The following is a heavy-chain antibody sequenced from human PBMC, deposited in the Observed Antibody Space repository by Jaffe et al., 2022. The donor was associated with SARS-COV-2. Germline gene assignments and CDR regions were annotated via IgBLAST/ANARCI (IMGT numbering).Heavy chain of an antibody. CDR1: GFSLSTSGVG. Sequence: QITLKESGPTLVKPTQTLTLTCTFSGFSLSTSGVGVGWIRQPPGKALEWLALIYWNDDKRYSPSLKSRLTITKDTSKNQVVLTMTNMDPVDTATYYCAHTEYYYDSSGLPPEPFDYWGQGTLVTVSS. V-gene: IGHV2-5*01. D-gene: IGHD3-22*01. CDR3: AHTEYYYDSSGLPPEPFDY. J-gene: IGHJ4*02. CDR2: IYWNDDK.